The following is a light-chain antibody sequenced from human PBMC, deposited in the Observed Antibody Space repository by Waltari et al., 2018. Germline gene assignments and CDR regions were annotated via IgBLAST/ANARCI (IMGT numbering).Light chain of an antibody. Sequence: AIQMTQSPSSLSASVGDRVTITCRASQGIRNDLGWYQQRPGKAPKLLIYGSSNLQSGVPSRFSGSGFGTDFTLTINSLQPEDFATYYCLQDYSYPWTFGQGTKVEIK. V-gene: IGKV1-6*01. CDR3: LQDYSYPWT. J-gene: IGKJ1*01. CDR2: GSS. CDR1: QGIRND.